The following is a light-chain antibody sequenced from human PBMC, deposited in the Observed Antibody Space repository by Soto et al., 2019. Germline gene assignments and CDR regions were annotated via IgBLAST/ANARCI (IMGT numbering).Light chain of an antibody. CDR2: AAS. J-gene: IGKJ4*01. V-gene: IGKV1-39*01. Sequence: DMEMTQSPSSLSASVGDRVTITCRASQSISNYLNWYQHKPGKVPKLLIYAASSLQSGVPTRFSGSGSGTDFTLTINSLQPEDFATYYCQQSYGTPITFGGGTKIEIK. CDR3: QQSYGTPIT. CDR1: QSISNY.